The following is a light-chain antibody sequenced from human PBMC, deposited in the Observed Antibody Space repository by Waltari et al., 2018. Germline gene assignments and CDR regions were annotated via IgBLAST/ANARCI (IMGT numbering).Light chain of an antibody. V-gene: IGKV1-5*03. J-gene: IGKJ5*01. CDR2: KAS. CDR1: QSISSW. Sequence: DIQMTQSPSTLSASVGDRVTLTCRASQSISSWLAWYQQKPGKAPKLLIDKASSLESGVPSRFSGSGSGTEFTLTISSLQPDDFATYFCQQYNSYPITFGQGTRLEIK. CDR3: QQYNSYPIT.